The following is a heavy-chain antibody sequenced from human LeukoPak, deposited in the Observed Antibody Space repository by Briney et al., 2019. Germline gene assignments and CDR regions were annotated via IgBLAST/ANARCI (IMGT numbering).Heavy chain of an antibody. J-gene: IGHJ4*02. CDR3: ARDSNCGGDCRGVPY. D-gene: IGHD2-21*02. V-gene: IGHV3-48*01. Sequence: SGGSLRLSCAASGFTFSSYSMNWVRQAPGKGLEWVSYISSSSSTIYYADSVKGRFTISRDNAKNSLYLQMNSLRAEDTAVYYCARDSNCGGDCRGVPYWGQGTLVTVSS. CDR2: ISSSSSTI. CDR1: GFTFSSYS.